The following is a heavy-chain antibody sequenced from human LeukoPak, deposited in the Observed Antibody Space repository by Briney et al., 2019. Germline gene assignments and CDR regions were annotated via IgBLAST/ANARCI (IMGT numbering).Heavy chain of an antibody. CDR1: GFTFSSYS. CDR3: AREDTVMAFDY. Sequence: GGSLRLSCAASGFTFSSYSMNWVRQAPGKGLEWVSYISSSSSTIYYADSVKGRFTISRDNAKNSLYLQMNSLRAEDTAVYYCAREDTVMAFDYWGQGTLVTVSS. J-gene: IGHJ4*02. CDR2: ISSSSSTI. D-gene: IGHD5-18*01. V-gene: IGHV3-48*04.